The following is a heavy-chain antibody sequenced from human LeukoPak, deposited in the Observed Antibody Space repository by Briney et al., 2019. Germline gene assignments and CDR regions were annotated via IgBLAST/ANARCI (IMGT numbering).Heavy chain of an antibody. Sequence: PSETLSLTCTVSGGSISSGDYYWSWIRQPPGKGLEWIGYIYYSGSTYYNPSLKSRVTISIDRSKNQFSLKLSSVTAADTAVYYCASRGYAGDAFDIWGQGTMVTVSS. V-gene: IGHV4-30-4*08. CDR2: IYYSGST. J-gene: IGHJ3*02. CDR3: ASRGYAGDAFDI. CDR1: GGSISSGDYY. D-gene: IGHD5-12*01.